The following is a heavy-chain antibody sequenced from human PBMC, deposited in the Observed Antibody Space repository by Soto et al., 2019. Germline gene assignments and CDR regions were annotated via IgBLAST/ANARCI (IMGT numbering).Heavy chain of an antibody. V-gene: IGHV3-48*03. J-gene: IGHJ4*02. Sequence: GGSLRLSCAASGFTFSSYEMNWVRQAPGKGLEWVSYISSSGSTIYYADSVKGRFTISRDNAKNSLYLQMNSLRAEDTAVYYCARAPLGYCSSTSCYLPRPFNYWGQGTLVTVSS. CDR1: GFTFSSYE. D-gene: IGHD2-2*01. CDR3: ARAPLGYCSSTSCYLPRPFNY. CDR2: ISSSGSTI.